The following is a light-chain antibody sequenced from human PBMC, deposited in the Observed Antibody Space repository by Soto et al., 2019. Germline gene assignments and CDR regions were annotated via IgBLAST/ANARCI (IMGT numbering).Light chain of an antibody. CDR3: QQYNNWPLT. CDR1: QSVSSN. J-gene: IGKJ4*01. Sequence: EVVMTQSPATLSVSPGEGVTLSCRASQSVSSNLAWYQQKPGQTPRLLIYGASTRVTGVPARFSGGGSGTEFTLTISSLQSEDFAVYYCQQYNNWPLTFGGGTKVDIK. V-gene: IGKV3-15*01. CDR2: GAS.